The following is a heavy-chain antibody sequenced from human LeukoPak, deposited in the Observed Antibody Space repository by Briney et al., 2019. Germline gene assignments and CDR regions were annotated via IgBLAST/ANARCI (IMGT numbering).Heavy chain of an antibody. J-gene: IGHJ4*02. Sequence: GGSLRLSCAASGFTVSSNYMSWVRQAPGKGLEWASVIYSGGSTYYADSVKGRFTISRDNSKNTLYLQMNSLRAEDTAVYYCARDGRYFDWLYGFDYWGQGTLVTVSS. CDR1: GFTVSSNY. D-gene: IGHD3-9*01. V-gene: IGHV3-66*01. CDR2: IYSGGST. CDR3: ARDGRYFDWLYGFDY.